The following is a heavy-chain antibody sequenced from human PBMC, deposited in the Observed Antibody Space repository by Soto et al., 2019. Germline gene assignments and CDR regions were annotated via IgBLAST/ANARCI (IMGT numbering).Heavy chain of an antibody. CDR3: AVLSIAAVVDF. V-gene: IGHV3-66*01. CDR1: GFTVSTDY. D-gene: IGHD6-25*01. J-gene: IGHJ4*02. CDR2: FYTSGNT. Sequence: PGGSLRLSCAASGFTVSTDYMNWVRQAPGKGLEWVSVFYTSGNTNYADSVKGRFTISRDTSKNTLYLQMNSLRAEDTAVYYCAVLSIAAVVDFWGQGTLVTVSS.